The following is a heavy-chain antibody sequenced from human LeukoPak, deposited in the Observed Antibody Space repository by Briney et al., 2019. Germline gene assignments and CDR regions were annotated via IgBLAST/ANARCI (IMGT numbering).Heavy chain of an antibody. Sequence: GGSLRLSCAASGFTFSIYGMHWVRRAPGKGLEWVTFIRYDGSHKYYADSVKGRFTVSRDNSKNTLYLQMNSLRVEDMAVYYCAKDRGVVTPPDYWGQGTLVTVSS. CDR3: AKDRGVVTPPDY. V-gene: IGHV3-30*02. CDR1: GFTFSIYG. J-gene: IGHJ4*02. CDR2: IRYDGSHK. D-gene: IGHD2-21*02.